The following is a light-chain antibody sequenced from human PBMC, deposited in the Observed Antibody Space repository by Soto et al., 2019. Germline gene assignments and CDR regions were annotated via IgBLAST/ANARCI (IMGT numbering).Light chain of an antibody. V-gene: IGKV2-28*01. CDR3: MQALQTPAT. J-gene: IGKJ1*01. CDR2: LGS. Sequence: DIVMTQSPLSLPVTPGEPASISCRSSQSLLHSDGYNSLDWYLQKPGQSPQLLIYLGSNRASGVPDRFSGSGSGTVFTLKISRVEAEDVGVYYCMQALQTPATFGQGTKVEIK. CDR1: QSLLHSDGYNS.